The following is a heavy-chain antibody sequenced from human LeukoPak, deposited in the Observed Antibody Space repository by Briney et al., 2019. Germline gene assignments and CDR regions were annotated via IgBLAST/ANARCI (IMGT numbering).Heavy chain of an antibody. CDR3: ARSYGSGSEYTPFDY. J-gene: IGHJ4*02. CDR2: INPNSGGT. Sequence: ASVKVSCKASAYTFTGYYMHWVRQAPGQGLEWMGWINPNSGGTNYAQKFQGRVTMTRDTSISTAYMELSRLRSDDTAVYYCARSYGSGSEYTPFDYWGQGTLVTVSS. V-gene: IGHV1-2*02. D-gene: IGHD3-10*01. CDR1: AYTFTGYY.